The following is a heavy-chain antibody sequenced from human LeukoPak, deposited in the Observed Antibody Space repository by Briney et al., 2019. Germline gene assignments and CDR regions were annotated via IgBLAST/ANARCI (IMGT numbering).Heavy chain of an antibody. CDR2: IYTSGST. CDR3: ARDSRGYSYGFYYFDY. Sequence: PSETLSLTCTVSGGSISSYYWSWIRQPAGKGLEWIGRIYTSGSTNYNPSLKSRVTMSVDTSRNQFSLKLTSVTAADTAVYYCARDSRGYSYGFYYFDYWGQGTLVTVSS. J-gene: IGHJ4*02. V-gene: IGHV4-4*07. CDR1: GGSISSYY. D-gene: IGHD5-18*01.